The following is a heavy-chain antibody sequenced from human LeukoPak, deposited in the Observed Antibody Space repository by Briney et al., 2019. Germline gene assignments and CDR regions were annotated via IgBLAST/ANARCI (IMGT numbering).Heavy chain of an antibody. D-gene: IGHD6-13*01. CDR1: GFTFSSYA. CDR2: ISGSVGST. J-gene: IGHJ3*02. CDR3: AKEAYSSSWSHDAFDI. Sequence: HPGGALRLSCAASGFTFSSYAMSWVRQAPGKGLEWVSAISGSVGSTYYADSVKGRFTISRDNSKNTLYLQMNSLRAEDTAVYYCAKEAYSSSWSHDAFDIWGQGTMVTVSS. V-gene: IGHV3-23*01.